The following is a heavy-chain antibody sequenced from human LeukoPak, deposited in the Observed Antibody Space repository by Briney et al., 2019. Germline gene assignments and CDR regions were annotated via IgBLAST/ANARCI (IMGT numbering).Heavy chain of an antibody. CDR2: IYHSGST. Sequence: SETLSLTCTVSGYSISGGYYWGWIRQPPGKGLEWIGSIYHSGSTYYNPSLKSRVTISVDTSKNQFSLKLSSVTAADTAVYYCARGVGIYYYYMDVWGKGTTVTISS. V-gene: IGHV4-38-2*02. CDR3: ARGVGIYYYYMDV. J-gene: IGHJ6*03. D-gene: IGHD2-15*01. CDR1: GYSISGGYY.